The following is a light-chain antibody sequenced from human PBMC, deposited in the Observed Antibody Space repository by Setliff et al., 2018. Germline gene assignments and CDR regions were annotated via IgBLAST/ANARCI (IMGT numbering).Light chain of an antibody. V-gene: IGKV3-20*01. Sequence: EIVLTQSPGTLSLSPGERATLSCRASQSVSSCYLAWYQQKPGQAPRLLIYGASSRATGIPDTFSGSGSGTDFTLTISRLEPEDFAVYYCQQYGSSRITFGQGTRLEIK. J-gene: IGKJ5*01. CDR2: GAS. CDR3: QQYGSSRIT. CDR1: QSVSSCY.